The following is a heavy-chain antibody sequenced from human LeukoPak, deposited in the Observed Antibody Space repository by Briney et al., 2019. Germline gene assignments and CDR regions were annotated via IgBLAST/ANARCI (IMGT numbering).Heavy chain of an antibody. D-gene: IGHD6-19*01. CDR2: IIPILGKA. J-gene: IGHJ4*02. Sequence: GSSVKVSCKASGGTFSNSAISWVRQAPGQGLEWMGRIIPILGKAKYAQKFQGRVIITADKSTSTAYMELNSLKSEDTAVYYCAKDGAPEVGSGWYYFDYWGQGTLVTVSS. CDR3: AKDGAPEVGSGWYYFDY. CDR1: GGTFSNSA. V-gene: IGHV1-69*04.